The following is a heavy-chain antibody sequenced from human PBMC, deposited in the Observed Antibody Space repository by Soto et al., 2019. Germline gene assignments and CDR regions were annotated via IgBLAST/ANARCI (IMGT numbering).Heavy chain of an antibody. CDR1: GGSIGTYY. CDR2: INSGGST. CDR3: ARGSVTPEPEA. D-gene: IGHD2-21*02. Sequence: SETLSLTCSVSGGSIGTYYCSWIRQPAGQRLEWIGYINSGGSTIYNPSLKSRVTISLDTSKNQFSLKLRSVTAADTAMYFCARGSVTPEPEAWGQGTLVTVSS. J-gene: IGHJ4*02. V-gene: IGHV4-59*01.